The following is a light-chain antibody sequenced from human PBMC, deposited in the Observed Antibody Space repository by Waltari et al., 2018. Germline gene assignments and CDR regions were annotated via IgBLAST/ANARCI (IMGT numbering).Light chain of an antibody. CDR3: ATWDDSLNGPV. J-gene: IGLJ3*02. CDR1: NSNIGSNE. V-gene: IGLV1-44*01. Sequence: QSELTQPPSASGTAGQTVTFSCSGDNSNIGSNEISWYQQFPGTAPQLLIYSDQQRPSGVPDRFSGSKSGTSASLTISGLQSEDEATYYCATWDDSLNGPVFGGGTKLTVL. CDR2: SDQ.